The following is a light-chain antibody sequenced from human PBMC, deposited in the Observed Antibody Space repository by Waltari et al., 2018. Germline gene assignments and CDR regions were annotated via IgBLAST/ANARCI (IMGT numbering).Light chain of an antibody. Sequence: QSALTQPPSASGSPGQSVTIPCTGTSSDIGAYDYVSWYQQYPDRAPNLIIYGVTKRPSGVPDRFSGSKSVNTASLTVSGLQTEDEADYYCNSFAGRNGYVFGTGTKVIVL. CDR1: SSDIGAYDY. CDR3: NSFAGRNGYV. CDR2: GVT. V-gene: IGLV2-8*01. J-gene: IGLJ1*01.